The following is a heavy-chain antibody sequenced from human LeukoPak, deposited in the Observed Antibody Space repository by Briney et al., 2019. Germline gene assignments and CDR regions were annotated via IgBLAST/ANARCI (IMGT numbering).Heavy chain of an antibody. CDR1: GKSLSSYY. V-gene: IGHV4-39*07. CDR2: IYYSGST. Sequence: SETLSLTCAVYGKSLSSYYWTWIRQPPGKGLEWIGSIYYSGSTYYNPSLKSRVTISVDTSKNQFSLKLSSVTAADTALYYCARAPGAGYDSSGYADPWGQGTLVTVSS. CDR3: ARAPGAGYDSSGYADP. J-gene: IGHJ5*02. D-gene: IGHD3-22*01.